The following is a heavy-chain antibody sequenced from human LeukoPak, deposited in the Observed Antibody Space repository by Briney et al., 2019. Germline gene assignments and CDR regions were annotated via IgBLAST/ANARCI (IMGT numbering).Heavy chain of an antibody. D-gene: IGHD3-10*01. CDR3: ARGGSGTYFSDRSYYGLDV. V-gene: IGHV1-8*01. J-gene: IGHJ6*02. Sequence: GASVEVSCKASGYTFTSYDINWVRQATGQGPEWMGWMNPNSGNTAYAQNFQGRVTMTRNTSVTTAYMELSSLRSEDTAVYYCARGGSGTYFSDRSYYGLDVWGQGTMVTVSS. CDR1: GYTFTSYD. CDR2: MNPNSGNT.